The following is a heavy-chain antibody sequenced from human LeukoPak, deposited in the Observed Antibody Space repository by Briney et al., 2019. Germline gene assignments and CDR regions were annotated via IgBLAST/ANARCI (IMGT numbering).Heavy chain of an antibody. CDR3: AREGGEDYDSSGYYLVY. J-gene: IGHJ4*02. V-gene: IGHV1-46*03. CDR1: GYTFTSYY. Sequence: ASVKVSCKASGYTFTSYYMHWVRQAPGQGLEWMGIINPSGGSTSYAQKFQGRVTMTRDTSTITVYMELSSLRSEDTAVYYSAREGGEDYDSSGYYLVYWGQGTLVTVPS. CDR2: INPSGGST. D-gene: IGHD3-22*01.